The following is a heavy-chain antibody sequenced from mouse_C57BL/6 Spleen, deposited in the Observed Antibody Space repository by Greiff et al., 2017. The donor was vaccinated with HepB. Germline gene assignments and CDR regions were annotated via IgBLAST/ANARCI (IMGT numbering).Heavy chain of an antibody. Sequence: EVNLVESGGGLVKPGGSLKLSCAASGFTFSSYAMSWVRQTPEKRLEWVATISDGGSYTYYPDNVKGRFTISRDNAKNNLYLQMSHLKSEDTAMYYCARRYGSSYWYFDVWGTGTTVTVSS. CDR3: ARRYGSSYWYFDV. D-gene: IGHD1-1*01. CDR2: ISDGGSYT. J-gene: IGHJ1*03. V-gene: IGHV5-4*03. CDR1: GFTFSSYA.